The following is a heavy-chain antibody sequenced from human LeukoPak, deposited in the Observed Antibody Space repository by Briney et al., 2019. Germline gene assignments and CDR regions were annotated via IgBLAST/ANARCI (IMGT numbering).Heavy chain of an antibody. CDR2: INPNSGGT. CDR1: GYTFTGYY. Sequence: GASVKVSCKASGYTFTGYYMHWVRQAPGQGLEWMGWINPNSGGTNYAQKFQGRVTMTRDTSISTAYMELSRLRSDDTAVYYCARAHCSGGACPNWFDPWGQGTLVTVSS. V-gene: IGHV1-2*02. J-gene: IGHJ5*02. D-gene: IGHD2-15*01. CDR3: ARAHCSGGACPNWFDP.